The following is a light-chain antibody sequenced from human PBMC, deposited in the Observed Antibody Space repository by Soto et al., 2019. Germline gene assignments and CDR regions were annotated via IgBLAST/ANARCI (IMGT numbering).Light chain of an antibody. CDR3: QQYNTYSRA. CDR1: QSISTW. J-gene: IGKJ1*01. Sequence: QAPCTRWSSAGEKITITCRASQSISTWLAWYQQKPGKAPNLLISDASSLESGVPSRFSGSGSGTEFTLTISSLQPDDFATYYCQQYNTYSRAFGQGTKVDI. CDR2: DAS. V-gene: IGKV1-5*01.